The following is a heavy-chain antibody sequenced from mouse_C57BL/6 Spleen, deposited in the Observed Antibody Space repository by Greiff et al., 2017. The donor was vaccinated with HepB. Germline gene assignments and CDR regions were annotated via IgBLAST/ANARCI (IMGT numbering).Heavy chain of an antibody. J-gene: IGHJ4*01. D-gene: IGHD4-1*01. CDR3: ARRGGTGLYAMDY. CDR1: GYAFSSSW. Sequence: QVQLKQSGPELVKPGASVKISCKASGYAFSSSWMNWVKQRPGKGLEWIGRIYPGDGDTNYNGKFKGKATLTADKSSSTAYMQLSSLTSEDSAVYFCARRGGTGLYAMDYWGQGTSVTVSS. V-gene: IGHV1-82*01. CDR2: IYPGDGDT.